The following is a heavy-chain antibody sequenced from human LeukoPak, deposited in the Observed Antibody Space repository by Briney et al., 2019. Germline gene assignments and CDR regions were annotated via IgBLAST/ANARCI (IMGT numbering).Heavy chain of an antibody. CDR1: GFTFSSYG. Sequence: SGGSLRLSCAASGFTFSSYGMHWVRQAPGKGLEWVAFIRYDGSNKYYADSVKGRFTISRDNSKNTLYLQMNSLRAEDTAVYYCAKDHGGSDSSGPDYWGQGTLVTVSS. J-gene: IGHJ4*02. CDR2: IRYDGSNK. D-gene: IGHD3-22*01. V-gene: IGHV3-30*02. CDR3: AKDHGGSDSSGPDY.